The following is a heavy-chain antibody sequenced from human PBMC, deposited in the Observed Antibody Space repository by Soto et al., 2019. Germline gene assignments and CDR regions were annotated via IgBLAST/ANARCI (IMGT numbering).Heavy chain of an antibody. CDR2: IYYSGSN. CDR3: ARSIAVAGPSLDYYGMDV. D-gene: IGHD6-19*01. V-gene: IGHV4-31*03. CDR1: GGSISSGGYY. J-gene: IGHJ6*02. Sequence: QVQLQESGPGLVKPSQTLSLTCTVSGGSISSGGYYWSWIRQHPGKGLEWIGYIYYSGSNYYNTSLKSRVTISVDTSKNQFSLKLSSVTAADTAVYYCARSIAVAGPSLDYYGMDVWGQGTTVTVSS.